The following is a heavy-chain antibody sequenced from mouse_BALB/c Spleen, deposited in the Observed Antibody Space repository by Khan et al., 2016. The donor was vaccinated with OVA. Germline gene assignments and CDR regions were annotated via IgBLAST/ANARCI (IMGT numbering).Heavy chain of an antibody. CDR2: ISSGGST. J-gene: IGHJ4*01. CDR3: ARLYAMDY. V-gene: IGHV5-6-5*01. Sequence: EVELVESGGGLVKPGGSLKLSCAASGFTFSSYAMSWVHQTPEKRLEWVASISSGGSTYYPDSVKGRFTISRDNARNILYLQMSSLRSEDTAMYYCARLYAMDYWGQGTSVTVSS. CDR1: GFTFSSYA.